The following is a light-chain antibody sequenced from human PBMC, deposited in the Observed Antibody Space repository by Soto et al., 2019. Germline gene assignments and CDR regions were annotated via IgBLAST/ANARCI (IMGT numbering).Light chain of an antibody. CDR2: AAS. Sequence: DIQMTQSPSSLSASVGERVTITCQAGQGISHYLNWYQQKPGQAPKLLIYAASNLYTGVPSRFSGSRSGTEFTLTISRLEPEDFALFYCQYHGSSPITFGQGTRLEIK. CDR3: QYHGSSPIT. V-gene: IGKV1-17*01. J-gene: IGKJ5*01. CDR1: QGISHY.